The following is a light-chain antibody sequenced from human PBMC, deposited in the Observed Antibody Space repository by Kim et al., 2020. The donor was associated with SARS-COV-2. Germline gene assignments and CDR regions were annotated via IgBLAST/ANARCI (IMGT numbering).Light chain of an antibody. CDR1: GGGVGGYNY. V-gene: IGLV2-11*01. Sequence: GQSAPISCPGPGGGVGGYNYVSSYTQRPVTGPKLMIYDISKRPSGVSDRCSGSESGNTASLSISGLQAEDEADYYCCSYVGSYSYVFGTGTKVTVL. CDR3: CSYVGSYSYV. CDR2: DIS. J-gene: IGLJ1*01.